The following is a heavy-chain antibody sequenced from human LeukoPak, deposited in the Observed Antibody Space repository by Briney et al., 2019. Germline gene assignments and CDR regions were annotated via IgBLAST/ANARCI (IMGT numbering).Heavy chain of an antibody. Sequence: PGGSLRLSCTVSGFTFGDYAMSWFRQAPGKGLEWVGFIRSEAYGGTTEYAASVKGRFTISRDDSKSIAYLQMNSLKTEDTAVYYCTRGGSQVGFVLFQPTWYFDLWGRGTLVTVSS. V-gene: IGHV3-49*03. CDR1: GFTFGDYA. D-gene: IGHD3-16*01. CDR3: TRGGSQVGFVLFQPTWYFDL. CDR2: IRSEAYGGTT. J-gene: IGHJ2*01.